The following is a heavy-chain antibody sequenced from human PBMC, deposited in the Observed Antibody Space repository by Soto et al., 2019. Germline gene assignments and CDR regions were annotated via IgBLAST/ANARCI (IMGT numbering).Heavy chain of an antibody. CDR2: IYYSGST. D-gene: IGHD3-10*01. J-gene: IGHJ3*02. CDR3: ARRYGLSAFDN. Sequence: QVQLQETGPGLVKPSETLSLTCTVSGGSISRYYWSWIRQPPGKGLEWIGDIYYSGSTNYNPSPKSRVTISVDTSKNQFSLKLSSVTVAATAVYICARRYGLSAFDNWGRGTMVTVSS. V-gene: IGHV4-59*08. CDR1: GGSISRYY.